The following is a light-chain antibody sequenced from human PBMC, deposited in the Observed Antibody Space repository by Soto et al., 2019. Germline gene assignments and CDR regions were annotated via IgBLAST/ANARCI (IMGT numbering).Light chain of an antibody. CDR3: QQYTAWPTT. Sequence: EIVMTQSPSTLSVSPGERATLSCWASQSVRNSVAWYQQRPGQTPRLLIYGASNRATGVPARFSGGGSGTDFTLTVTSLQAEDCSIYYCQQYTAWPTTFGQGTKVEIK. V-gene: IGKV3-15*01. CDR2: GAS. CDR1: QSVRNS. J-gene: IGKJ1*01.